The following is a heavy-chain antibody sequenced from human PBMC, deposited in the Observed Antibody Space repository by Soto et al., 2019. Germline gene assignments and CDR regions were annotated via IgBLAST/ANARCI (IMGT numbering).Heavy chain of an antibody. Sequence: GGSLRLSCAASGFTFSSYAMSWVRQAPGKGLEWVSAISGSGGSTYYADSVKGRFTISRDNSKNTLYLQMNSLRAEDTAVYYCAKDQVSWYYYDSSGYISYWGQGTLVTVSS. CDR2: ISGSGGST. CDR1: GFTFSSYA. V-gene: IGHV3-23*01. J-gene: IGHJ4*02. D-gene: IGHD3-22*01. CDR3: AKDQVSWYYYDSSGYISY.